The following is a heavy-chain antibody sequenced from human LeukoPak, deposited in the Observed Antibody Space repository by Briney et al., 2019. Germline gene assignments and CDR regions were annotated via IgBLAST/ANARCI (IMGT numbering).Heavy chain of an antibody. V-gene: IGHV4-39*07. J-gene: IGHJ5*02. Sequence: SETLSLTCTVSGGSISSSSYYWGWIRQPPGKGLEWIGSIYYSGSTYYNPSLKSRVTISVDTSKNQFSLNLNSVTAADTAVYYCARDYYGSIENWFDPWGQGTLVTVSS. CDR2: IYYSGST. D-gene: IGHD3-10*01. CDR3: ARDYYGSIENWFDP. CDR1: GGSISSSSYY.